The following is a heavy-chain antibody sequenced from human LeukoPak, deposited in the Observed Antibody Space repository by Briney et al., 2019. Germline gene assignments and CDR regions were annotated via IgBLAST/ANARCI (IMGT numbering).Heavy chain of an antibody. V-gene: IGHV4-61*02. CDR3: ARSVVGYCSSTSCYAPYYYYYMDV. CDR2: IYTSGST. Sequence: SETLSLTCTVSGGSISSGSYYWSWIRQPAGKGLEWIGRIYTSGSTNYNPSLKSRVTISVDTSKNQFSLKLSSVTAADTAVYYCARSVVGYCSSTSCYAPYYYYYMDVWGKGTTVTVSS. J-gene: IGHJ6*03. CDR1: GGSISSGSYY. D-gene: IGHD2-2*01.